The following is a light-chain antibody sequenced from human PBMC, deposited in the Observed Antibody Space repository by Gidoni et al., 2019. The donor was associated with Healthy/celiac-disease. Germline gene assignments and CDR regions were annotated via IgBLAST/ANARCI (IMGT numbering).Light chain of an antibody. CDR3: SSYTSSSTLV. CDR1: SSDVGSFNR. J-gene: IGLJ2*01. CDR2: EVS. Sequence: CPGTSSDVGSFNRVSWYQQPPGTAPKLMIYEVSNRPSGVPDRFSGSKSGNTASLTISGLQAEYEADYYCSSYTSSSTLVFGGGTKLTVL. V-gene: IGLV2-18*02.